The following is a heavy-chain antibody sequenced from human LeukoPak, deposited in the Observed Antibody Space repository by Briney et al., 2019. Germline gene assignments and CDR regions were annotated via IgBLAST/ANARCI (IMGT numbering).Heavy chain of an antibody. CDR2: FDPEDGET. J-gene: IGHJ6*02. CDR3: ATDTQWLRTQYYYYGMDV. V-gene: IGHV1-24*01. Sequence: ASVKVSCKVSGYTLTELSMHWVRQAPGKGLEWMGGFDPEDGETIYAQKFQGRVTMTEGTSTDTAYMELSSLRSEDTAVYYCATDTQWLRTQYYYYGMDVWGQGTTVTVSS. CDR1: GYTLTELS. D-gene: IGHD5-12*01.